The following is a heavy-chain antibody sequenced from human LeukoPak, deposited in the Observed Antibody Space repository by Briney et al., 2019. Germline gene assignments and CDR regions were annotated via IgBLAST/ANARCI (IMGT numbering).Heavy chain of an antibody. Sequence: ASVKVSCKASGYTFSSYGISWVRQAPGQGLEWMGWISAYNGNTKYAQWLQGRVTMTTDTSTSTAYMELRSLRSDDTAVYFCAQAGPNTTMTIAYWGQGTPVTVSS. J-gene: IGHJ4*02. V-gene: IGHV1-18*01. CDR3: AQAGPNTTMTIAY. D-gene: IGHD4-17*01. CDR2: ISAYNGNT. CDR1: GYTFSSYG.